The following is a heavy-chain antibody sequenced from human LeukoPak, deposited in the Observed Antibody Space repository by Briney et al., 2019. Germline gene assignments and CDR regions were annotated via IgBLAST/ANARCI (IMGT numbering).Heavy chain of an antibody. CDR2: ISYDGRNK. CDR1: GFTFSSYS. J-gene: IGHJ5*02. CDR3: ARAASYYYGSGIRYYWFDP. D-gene: IGHD3-10*01. V-gene: IGHV3-30*04. Sequence: GRSLRLSRAGSGFTFSSYSMHWVRQAPGKGLEWVAVISYDGRNKFYADSVKGRFTISRDNSKNTLFLQMNSLRAEDTAVYYCARAASYYYGSGIRYYWFDPWGQGTLVTVSS.